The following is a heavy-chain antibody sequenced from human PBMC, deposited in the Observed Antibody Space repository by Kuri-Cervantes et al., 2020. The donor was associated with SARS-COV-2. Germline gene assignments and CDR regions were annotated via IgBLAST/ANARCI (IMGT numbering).Heavy chain of an antibody. CDR2: IDSSSYYI. V-gene: IGHV3-21*01. Sequence: GESLKISCAASGFTFSSYAMNWIRQAPGKGLEWVASIDSSSYYIYRADSVKGRLTISRDNAKTSLYLQMNSLKPGDTAVYYCAREEGGELGEAFDYWGQGALVTVSS. D-gene: IGHD7-27*01. CDR3: AREEGGELGEAFDY. CDR1: GFTFSSYA. J-gene: IGHJ4*02.